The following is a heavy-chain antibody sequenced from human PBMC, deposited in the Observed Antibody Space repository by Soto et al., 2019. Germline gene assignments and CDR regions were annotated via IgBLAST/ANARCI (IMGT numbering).Heavy chain of an antibody. CDR1: GGSFSGYY. J-gene: IGHJ6*02. V-gene: IGHV4-34*01. CDR2: INHSGST. Sequence: SETLSLTCAVYGGSFSGYYWSWIRQPPGKGLEWIGEINHSGSTNYNPSLKSRVTISVDTSKNQFSLKLSSVTAADTAVYYCARDSLDYYGSGSPGMDVWGQGTTVTV. D-gene: IGHD3-10*01. CDR3: ARDSLDYYGSGSPGMDV.